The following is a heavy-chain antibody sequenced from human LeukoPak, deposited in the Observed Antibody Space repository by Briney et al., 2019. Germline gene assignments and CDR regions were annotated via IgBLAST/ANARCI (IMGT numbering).Heavy chain of an antibody. CDR1: RFTFRSYA. Sequence: GGSLRLSCAASRFTFRSYAMSWVRQAPGKGLEWASAISSGGVSTYYADSVKGRFTISRDNSKNTLYLQMNSLRTEDTAVYYCANGAVAGRFDYWGQGTLVTVSS. V-gene: IGHV3-23*01. J-gene: IGHJ4*02. CDR3: ANGAVAGRFDY. D-gene: IGHD6-19*01. CDR2: ISSGGVST.